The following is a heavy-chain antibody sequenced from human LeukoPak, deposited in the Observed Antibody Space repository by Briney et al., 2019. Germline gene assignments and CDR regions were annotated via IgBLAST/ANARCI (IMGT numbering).Heavy chain of an antibody. D-gene: IGHD3-10*01. V-gene: IGHV5-51*01. CDR3: ARLEGVRHYYGSGSYYYFDY. Sequence: GESLKISCKGSGYSFTSYWIGWVRQMPGKGLEWMGIIYPGDSDTRYSPSFQGQVTISADKSISTAYLQWSSLKASDTAMYYCARLEGVRHYYGSGSYYYFDYWGQGTLVTVSS. CDR2: IYPGDSDT. CDR1: GYSFTSYW. J-gene: IGHJ4*02.